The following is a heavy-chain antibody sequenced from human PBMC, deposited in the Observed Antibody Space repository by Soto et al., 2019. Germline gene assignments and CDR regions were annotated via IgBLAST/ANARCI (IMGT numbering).Heavy chain of an antibody. CDR2: IDTSGSST. Sequence: PGGSLRLSCEPSGFIFTNFWMHWVRQVPGKGLVWVSRIDTSGSSTSYADSVKGRFTISRDNAKNTVSLQMNSLRAEDTGVYYCAKDSWYFDLWSQGSLVTVSS. J-gene: IGHJ4*02. CDR1: GFIFTNFW. D-gene: IGHD6-13*01. CDR3: AKDSWYFDL. V-gene: IGHV3-74*01.